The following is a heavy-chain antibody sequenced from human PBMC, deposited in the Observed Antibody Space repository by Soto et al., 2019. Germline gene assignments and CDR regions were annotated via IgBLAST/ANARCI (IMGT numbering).Heavy chain of an antibody. D-gene: IGHD3-22*01. CDR3: ARGVVYRDVGLAYGMDV. CDR2: INYSGSN. CDR1: GESFSNHY. J-gene: IGHJ6*02. Sequence: SETLSLTGAVYGESFSNHYWTWIRQSPGKGLEWVGAINYSGSNRYNWSLGSRVTISVDTSKNQFSLMVTSVTAEDTAVYYCARGVVYRDVGLAYGMDVWGQGTTVTVSS. V-gene: IGHV4-34*01.